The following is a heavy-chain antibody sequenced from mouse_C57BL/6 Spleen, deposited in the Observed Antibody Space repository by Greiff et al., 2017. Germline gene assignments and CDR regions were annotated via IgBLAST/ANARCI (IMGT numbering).Heavy chain of an antibody. J-gene: IGHJ3*01. CDR3: ARTDYDYDAWFAY. Sequence: EVNVVESGGGLVMPGGSLKLSCAASGFTFSTYTMSWVRQTPEKRLEWVATISGGAGNTYYPDSVKGRFTISRDNAKNTLYLQMSSLRSEDTALYYCARTDYDYDAWFAYWGQGTLVTVSA. CDR2: ISGGAGNT. D-gene: IGHD2-4*01. CDR1: GFTFSTYT. V-gene: IGHV5-9*01.